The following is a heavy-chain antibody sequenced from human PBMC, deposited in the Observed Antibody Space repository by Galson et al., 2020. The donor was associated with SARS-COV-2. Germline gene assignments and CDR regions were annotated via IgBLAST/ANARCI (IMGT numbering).Heavy chain of an antibody. D-gene: IGHD6-13*01. CDR3: AKDGGQRYSNSWFSSLPSYYYYSGLDV. V-gene: IGHV3-30*18. CDR1: GFTFSTYG. CDR2: MSFDGSKK. J-gene: IGHJ6*02. Sequence: LSLTCAASGFTFSTYGMHWVRQAPGKGLEWVAVMSFDGSKKYYADSVKGRFTISRDNSKNTLYLHMNSLTTEDAGLYYCAKDGGQRYSNSWFSSLPSYYYYSGLDVWGQGTTVTVSS.